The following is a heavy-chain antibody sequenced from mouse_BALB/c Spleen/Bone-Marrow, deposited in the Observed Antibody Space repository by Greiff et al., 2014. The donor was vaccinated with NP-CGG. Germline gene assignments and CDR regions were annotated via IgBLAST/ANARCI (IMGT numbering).Heavy chain of an antibody. CDR3: ARDSFLITRALDY. CDR1: GFSLTGYG. V-gene: IGHV2-6-7*01. Sequence: VMLVESGPGLVAPSQSLSITCTVSGFSLTGYGVSWVRQSPGKGLEWLGMIWGDGSTDYNSALKSRLSISKDNSKSQVILKMNSLQTDDTARYYCARDSFLITRALDYWGQGTSVTVSS. CDR2: IWGDGST. J-gene: IGHJ4*01. D-gene: IGHD2-4*01.